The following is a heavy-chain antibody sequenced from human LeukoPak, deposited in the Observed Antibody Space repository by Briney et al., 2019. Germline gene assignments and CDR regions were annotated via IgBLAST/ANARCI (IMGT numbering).Heavy chain of an antibody. CDR1: GFTFSSYT. V-gene: IGHV3-23*01. CDR3: AKDQVISGSEASDI. D-gene: IGHD2-21*01. CDR2: ISGNGVGT. Sequence: GGSLRLSCAAYGFTFSSYTMNWVRQAPGKVLEWVSAISGNGVGTYYADFVKGRFTISRDNSWNTVYLQMNSLRAEDTAVYYCAKDQVISGSEASDIWGQGTMVTVSS. J-gene: IGHJ3*02.